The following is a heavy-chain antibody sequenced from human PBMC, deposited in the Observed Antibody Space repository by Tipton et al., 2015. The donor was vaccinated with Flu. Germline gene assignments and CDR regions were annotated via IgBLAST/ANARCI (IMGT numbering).Heavy chain of an antibody. D-gene: IGHD3-16*02. V-gene: IGHV3-7*01. Sequence: GSLRLSCAASGFSFSSYWMSWVRQAPGKGLEWVANIKQDGSEKYYVDSVKGRFTISRDNAKNSLYLQMNSLRAEDTAVYYCARGYTSLWDRYFDLWGRGTLVTVSS. CDR3: ARGYTSLWDRYFDL. CDR1: GFSFSSYW. J-gene: IGHJ2*01. CDR2: IKQDGSEK.